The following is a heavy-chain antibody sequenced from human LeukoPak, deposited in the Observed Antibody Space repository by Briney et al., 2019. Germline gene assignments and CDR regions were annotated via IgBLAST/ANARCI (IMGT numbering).Heavy chain of an antibody. Sequence: ASVKVSCKASGYTFSAYYIHWVRQAPGQGLEWMGWISAYNGNTNYAQKLQGRVTMTTDTSTSTAYMELRSLRSDDTAVYYCARDYDSSGYASYWGQGTLVTVSS. D-gene: IGHD3-22*01. CDR3: ARDYDSSGYASY. V-gene: IGHV1-18*04. CDR1: GYTFSAYY. CDR2: ISAYNGNT. J-gene: IGHJ4*02.